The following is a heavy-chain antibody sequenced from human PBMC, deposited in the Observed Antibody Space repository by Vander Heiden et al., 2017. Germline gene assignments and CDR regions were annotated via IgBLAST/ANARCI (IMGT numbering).Heavy chain of an antibody. V-gene: IGHV3-33*01. CDR3: ARDISMIRGQIPSWLRGPDY. CDR2: IWFDGSKS. Sequence: QVQLVESGGGVVQPGRSMRLSCAESGFIFSSYGMHWVRQAPGKGLEWVAVIWFDGSKSYYADSVKGRFTISRDNSKNTLYLQMDSLRAEDTAVYYCARDISMIRGQIPSWLRGPDYWGQGTLVTVSS. CDR1: GFIFSSYG. J-gene: IGHJ4*02. D-gene: IGHD3-10*01.